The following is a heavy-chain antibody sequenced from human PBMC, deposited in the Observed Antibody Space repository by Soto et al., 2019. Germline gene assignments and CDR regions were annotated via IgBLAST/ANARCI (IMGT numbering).Heavy chain of an antibody. J-gene: IGHJ3*02. V-gene: IGHV4-34*01. Sequence: SETLSLTCAVSGGSFSGYYWNWIRQPPGKGLEWLGEISRSGSANYNPSLKSRVTISVDTSKNQFSLKLSSVTAADTAVYYCARYYYEIGAFDIWGQGTMVTVSS. CDR2: ISRSGSA. CDR1: GGSFSGYY. D-gene: IGHD3-22*01. CDR3: ARYYYEIGAFDI.